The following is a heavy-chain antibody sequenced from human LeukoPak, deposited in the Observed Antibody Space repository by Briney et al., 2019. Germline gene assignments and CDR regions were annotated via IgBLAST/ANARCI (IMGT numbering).Heavy chain of an antibody. J-gene: IGHJ4*02. CDR1: GYTFTGYY. D-gene: IGHD4/OR15-4a*01. V-gene: IGHV1-46*01. CDR2: INPSGGST. CDR3: ARPLLWWPQVGYFDY. Sequence: ASVKVSCKASGYTFTGYYMHWVRQAPGQGLEWMGIINPSGGSTSYAQKFQGRVTMTRDTSTSTVYMELSSLRSEDTAVYYCARPLLWWPQVGYFDYWGQGTLVTVSS.